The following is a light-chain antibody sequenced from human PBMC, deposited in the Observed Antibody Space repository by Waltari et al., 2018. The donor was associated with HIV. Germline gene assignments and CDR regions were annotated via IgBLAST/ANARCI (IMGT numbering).Light chain of an antibody. CDR3: QKYNSAPWT. J-gene: IGKJ1*01. CDR1: PGISNY. CDR2: SAS. V-gene: IGKV1-27*01. Sequence: DTQMTQSPPSLSGSVGDRVTITCRAMPGISNYFAWYQQKTGKVTKLLIYSASTLQSGAPSRFSGSGSGTDFTLTISSLQPEDVATYYCQKYNSAPWTFGQGTKVEIK.